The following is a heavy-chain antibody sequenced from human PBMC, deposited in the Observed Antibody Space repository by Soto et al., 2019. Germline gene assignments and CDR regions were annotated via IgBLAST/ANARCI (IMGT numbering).Heavy chain of an antibody. Sequence: QVQLQESGPGLVKPSETLSLTCTVSGGSISTYYWNWIRQSAGKGLEWIGRNYTSGSPNYNPSLKSRVTMSVDTSKNQFSLKLSSVTAADTAVYYCARLRGSSSDFFDFWGQGTLVTVSS. CDR1: GGSISTYY. J-gene: IGHJ4*02. CDR2: NYTSGSP. D-gene: IGHD6-6*01. V-gene: IGHV4-4*07. CDR3: ARLRGSSSDFFDF.